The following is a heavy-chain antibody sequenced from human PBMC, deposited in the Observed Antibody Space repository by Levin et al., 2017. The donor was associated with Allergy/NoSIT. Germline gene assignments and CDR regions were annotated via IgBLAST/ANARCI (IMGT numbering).Heavy chain of an antibody. D-gene: IGHD2-21*02. V-gene: IGHV3-48*01. J-gene: IGHJ5*02. CDR1: GFTFSSHS. Sequence: PGGSLRLSCEVSGFTFSSHSMNWVRQAPGKGLEWVSYISSSSSSIFYADSVKGRFTISRDNAKNSLYLEMNSLRAEDTAVYYCARGDAYCGGDCYSRGWFDPWGQGTLVTVSS. CDR3: ARGDAYCGGDCYSRGWFDP. CDR2: ISSSSSSI.